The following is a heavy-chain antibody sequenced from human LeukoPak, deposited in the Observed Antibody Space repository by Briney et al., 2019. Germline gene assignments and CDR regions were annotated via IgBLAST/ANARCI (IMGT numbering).Heavy chain of an antibody. CDR1: GFSFSFYG. D-gene: IGHD2-15*01. CDR3: AAQPCSVGRCYLDY. CDR2: ISYHGRDT. Sequence: PGGSLRLSCATSGFSFSFYGMQWVRQAPGKGLEWVAVISYHGRDTYYADSVKGRFTISRDNSKNTLCLQLNSLGAEDTAVYYCAAQPCSVGRCYLDYWGQGTLVTVSS. J-gene: IGHJ4*02. V-gene: IGHV3-30*19.